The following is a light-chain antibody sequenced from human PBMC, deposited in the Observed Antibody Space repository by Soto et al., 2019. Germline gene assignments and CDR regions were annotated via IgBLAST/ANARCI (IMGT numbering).Light chain of an antibody. CDR2: GAS. CDR3: QHYNNWPLT. V-gene: IGKV3-15*01. CDR1: QSVSGN. Sequence: EIVRTQSPATLSVSPGERATLSCRASQSVSGNLAWYQQKPGQAPRLLIYGASTRATGIPARFCGSVSGTEFTLNISSLQSEDCAVYYCQHYNNWPLTFGGGSKVAIK. J-gene: IGKJ4*01.